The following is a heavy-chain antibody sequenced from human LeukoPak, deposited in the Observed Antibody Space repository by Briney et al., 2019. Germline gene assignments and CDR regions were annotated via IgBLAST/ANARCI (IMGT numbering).Heavy chain of an antibody. CDR3: ARFLLYNWNDGPFDY. CDR2: IFYSGST. D-gene: IGHD1-20*01. V-gene: IGHV4-39*01. J-gene: IGHJ4*02. Sequence: PSETLSLTCAVSGGSINIDGFYWSWIRQPPGKGLERIGNIFYSGSTYYNPSLKSRVTISVDTSKNQFSLKLSSVAAADTAVYYCARFLLYNWNDGPFDYWGQGTLVTVSS. CDR1: GGSINIDGFY.